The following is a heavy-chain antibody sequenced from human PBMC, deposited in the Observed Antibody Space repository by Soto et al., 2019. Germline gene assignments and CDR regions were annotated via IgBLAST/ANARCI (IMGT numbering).Heavy chain of an antibody. CDR1: GGTFSSYA. Sequence: QVQLVQSGAEVKKPGSSVKVSCKASGGTFSSYAISWVRQAPGQGLEWMGGIIPIFGTANYAQKFQGRVTITADESTSTAYMELSSLRSEDTAVYYCASPHASTTYYYYYGMDVWGQGTTVTVSS. D-gene: IGHD3-16*01. CDR2: IIPIFGTA. CDR3: ASPHASTTYYYYYGMDV. J-gene: IGHJ6*02. V-gene: IGHV1-69*01.